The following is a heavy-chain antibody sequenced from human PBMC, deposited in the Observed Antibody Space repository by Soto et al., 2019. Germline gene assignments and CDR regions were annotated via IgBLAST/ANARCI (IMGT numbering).Heavy chain of an antibody. D-gene: IGHD1-26*01. Sequence: PSETLSLTCTFSGVSITSSIYYLGWIRQPPGKGLEWIGSIYYSGSTYYNPSLKSRVTISVDTSKNQFSLKLSSVTAADTAVYYCANQEVGGSYVYTFDPWGQGTLVTVSS. CDR1: GVSITSSIYY. CDR3: ANQEVGGSYVYTFDP. CDR2: IYYSGST. J-gene: IGHJ5*02. V-gene: IGHV4-39*01.